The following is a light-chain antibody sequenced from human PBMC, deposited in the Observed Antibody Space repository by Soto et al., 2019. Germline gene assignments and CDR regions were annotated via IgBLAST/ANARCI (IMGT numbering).Light chain of an antibody. J-gene: IGKJ4*01. V-gene: IGKV3-11*01. Sequence: EIVLTQSPATLSLSPGERATLSCRASQSVGTYLAWYQQKPGQAPRLLIYDASNRATGIPARFSGSGSGTDFTLTISSLEPEDFAVYSCRQRSNWPLTFGGGTKVEIK. CDR2: DAS. CDR3: RQRSNWPLT. CDR1: QSVGTY.